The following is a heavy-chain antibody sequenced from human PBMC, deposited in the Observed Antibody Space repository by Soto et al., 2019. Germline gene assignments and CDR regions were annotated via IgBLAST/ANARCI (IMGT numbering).Heavy chain of an antibody. V-gene: IGHV1-2*02. CDR3: ASPSTIAARRVGSAHYYYYGMDV. Sequence: QLVQSGAEVKKPGASVRVSCKTSGPTFIAYYIHWVRQAPGQGLEWMGWIDPKSGGTTYEQKFLGRVTMTRDTSINTAYMDLNRLTSDDTAVYYCASPSTIAARRVGSAHYYYYGMDVWGQGTTVTVS. D-gene: IGHD6-6*01. CDR2: IDPKSGGT. J-gene: IGHJ6*02. CDR1: GPTFIAYY.